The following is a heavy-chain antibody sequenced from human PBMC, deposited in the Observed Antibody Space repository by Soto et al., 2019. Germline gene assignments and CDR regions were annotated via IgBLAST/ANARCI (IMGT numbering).Heavy chain of an antibody. J-gene: IGHJ4*02. Sequence: GGSLRLSCAASGSTFGDYWMHWVRQPPGKGPEWVSRMTGDGRTTQYADSVKGRFTASRDNAKSTLYLQMNSLRAEDTAVYYCATAEVDYWGPGTLVTVSS. CDR1: GSTFGDYW. V-gene: IGHV3-74*03. CDR3: ATAEVDY. CDR2: MTGDGRTT.